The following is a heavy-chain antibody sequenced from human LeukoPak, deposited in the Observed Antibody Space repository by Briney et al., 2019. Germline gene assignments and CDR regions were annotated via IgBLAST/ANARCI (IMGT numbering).Heavy chain of an antibody. J-gene: IGHJ3*02. Sequence: SETLSLTCTVSAGSMRSHYWSWIRQPPGKGLEWMGFIYYSGTTRYKPSLQSRVTISADTSKNQFSLKLTSVAAADTAVYYCARLLDNDSSGDPDTFDMWGQGTMVTVSS. CDR3: ARLLDNDSSGDPDTFDM. CDR2: IYYSGTT. V-gene: IGHV4-59*11. CDR1: AGSMRSHY. D-gene: IGHD3-22*01.